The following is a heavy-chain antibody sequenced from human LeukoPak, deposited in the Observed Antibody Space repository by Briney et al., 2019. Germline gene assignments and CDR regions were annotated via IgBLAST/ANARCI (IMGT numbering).Heavy chain of an antibody. D-gene: IGHD3-9*01. V-gene: IGHV3-21*01. Sequence: GSLRLSCPASGFPFSSYSMNWVRQAPGKGLEWVSSISSSSSYIYYAAPVKGRFTISRDNAKNSLYLQMNSLRAEDTAVYYCTREVLRYFEWRGDAFDIWGQGTMVTVSS. CDR3: TREVLRYFEWRGDAFDI. CDR2: ISSSSSYI. J-gene: IGHJ3*02. CDR1: GFPFSSYS.